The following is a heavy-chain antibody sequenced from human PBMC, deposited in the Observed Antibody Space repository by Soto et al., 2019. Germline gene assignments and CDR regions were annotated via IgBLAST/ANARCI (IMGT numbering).Heavy chain of an antibody. CDR2: IYWDDDK. V-gene: IGHV2-5*02. CDR1: GFSLSTSGVG. CDR3: AHLASTALYNWFDP. J-gene: IGHJ5*02. Sequence: QITLKESGPTLVKPTQTLTLTCTFSGFSLSTSGVGVGWIRQPPGKALDWLALIYWDDDKRYSPSLKSRLTITKDNSKNQVVLTMTNMDPVDTATYYCAHLASTALYNWFDPWGQGILVTVSS. D-gene: IGHD6-13*01.